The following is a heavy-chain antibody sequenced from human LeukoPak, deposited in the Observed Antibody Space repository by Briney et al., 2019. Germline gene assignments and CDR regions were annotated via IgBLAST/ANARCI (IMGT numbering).Heavy chain of an antibody. CDR2: ISGHGDST. J-gene: IGHJ4*02. V-gene: IGHV3-23*01. D-gene: IGHD1-1*01. CDR3: ARRVRVGTTGSDY. Sequence: GGSLRLSCEVSGFTFSSYSMRWVRQAPGKGLEWVSAISGHGDSTYYADPVKGRFTISRDNAKNTLYLQINNLRGDDTAVYYCARRVRVGTTGSDYWGQGTLVTVSS. CDR1: GFTFSSYS.